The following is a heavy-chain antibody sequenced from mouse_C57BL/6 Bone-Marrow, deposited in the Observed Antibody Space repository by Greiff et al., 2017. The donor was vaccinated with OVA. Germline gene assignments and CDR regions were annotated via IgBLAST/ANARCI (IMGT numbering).Heavy chain of an antibody. CDR2: ISNGGGST. D-gene: IGHD2-1*01. J-gene: IGHJ3*01. V-gene: IGHV5-12*01. CDR1: GFTFSDYY. CDR3: TIYYGNYEFAY. Sequence: DVKLVESGGGLVQPGGSLKLSCAASGFTFSDYYMYWVRQTPEKRLEWVAYISNGGGSTYYPETVKGRFTISIDNAKTTLYLQMSRLKYEDAAMYYCTIYYGNYEFAYWGQGTLVTVSA.